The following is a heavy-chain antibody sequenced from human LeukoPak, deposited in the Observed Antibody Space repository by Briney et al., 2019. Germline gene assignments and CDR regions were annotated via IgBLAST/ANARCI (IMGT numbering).Heavy chain of an antibody. CDR2: ISYDGSNI. V-gene: IGHV3-30*18. CDR3: AKGGWLLEPYIDY. D-gene: IGHD3-9*01. J-gene: IGHJ4*02. CDR1: GFIFNIYG. Sequence: QSGRPLRLSCAACGFIFNIYGVLWLRQAPGRGREWVAVISYDGSNIYNADSVKGRFTTSRDNSKNTLYLQMNSLRDEDTAEYYCAKGGWLLEPYIDYWGQGTLVTVSS.